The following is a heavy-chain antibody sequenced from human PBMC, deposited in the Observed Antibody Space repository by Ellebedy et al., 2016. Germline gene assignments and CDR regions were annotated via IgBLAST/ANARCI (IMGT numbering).Heavy chain of an antibody. CDR2: ISGSGGST. CDR1: GFTFSSYA. CDR3: ARGRSSGYDLDV. J-gene: IGHJ6*02. D-gene: IGHD3-22*01. Sequence: GGSLRLSXAASGFTFSSYAMSWVRQAPGKGLEWVSAISGSGGSTYYADSVKGRFTISRDNSKNTLYLQMNSLKVEDTAAYFCARGRSSGYDLDVWGQGTTVTVSS. V-gene: IGHV3-23*01.